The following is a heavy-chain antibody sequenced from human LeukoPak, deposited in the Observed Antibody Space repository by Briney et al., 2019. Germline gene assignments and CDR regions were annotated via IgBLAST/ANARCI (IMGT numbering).Heavy chain of an antibody. D-gene: IGHD1-26*01. CDR2: IYYSGST. Sequence: SETLSLTCTVSGGSISSYYWSWIRQPPGKGLEWIGYIYYSGSTNYNPSLKSRVTISVDTSKNQFSLKLSPVTAADTAVYYCARKEVGATTFDYWGQGTLVTVSS. V-gene: IGHV4-59*01. CDR1: GGSISSYY. J-gene: IGHJ4*02. CDR3: ARKEVGATTFDY.